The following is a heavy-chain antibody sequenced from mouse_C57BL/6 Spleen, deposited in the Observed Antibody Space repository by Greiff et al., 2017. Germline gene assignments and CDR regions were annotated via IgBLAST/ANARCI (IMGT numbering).Heavy chain of an antibody. CDR3: ARTYYYGRDYAMDY. D-gene: IGHD1-1*01. CDR2: IYPGSGNT. Sequence: VQLQQSGAELVRPGASVKLSCKASGYTFTDYYINWVKQRPGQGLEWIARIYPGSGNTYYNEKFKGKATLTAEKSSSTAYMQLSSLTSEDSAVYFCARTYYYGRDYAMDYWGQGTSVTVSS. CDR1: GYTFTDYY. J-gene: IGHJ4*01. V-gene: IGHV1-76*01.